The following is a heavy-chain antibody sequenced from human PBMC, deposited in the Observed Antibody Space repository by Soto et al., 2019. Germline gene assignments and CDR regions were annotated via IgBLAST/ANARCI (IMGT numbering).Heavy chain of an antibody. J-gene: IGHJ3*02. Sequence: SVKVSCRASGGSFSSYAISWVRQAPGQGLEWMGGIIPIFGTANYAQKFQGRVTITADESTSTAYMELSSLRSEDTAVYYCARGRAIVVVPAAMRRSPDAFDIWGQGTMVTVSS. V-gene: IGHV1-69*13. D-gene: IGHD2-2*01. CDR3: ARGRAIVVVPAAMRRSPDAFDI. CDR1: GGSFSSYA. CDR2: IIPIFGTA.